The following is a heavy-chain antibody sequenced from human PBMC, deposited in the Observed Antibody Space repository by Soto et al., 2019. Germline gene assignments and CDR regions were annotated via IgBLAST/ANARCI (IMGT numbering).Heavy chain of an antibody. D-gene: IGHD6-13*01. CDR2: ISYDGSNK. CDR1: GFTFSSYG. CDR3: DKNDQSRWYFIDY. V-gene: IGHV3-30*18. Sequence: RGSLRLSCAASGFTFSSYGMHWVRQAPGKGLEWVAVISYDGSNKYYADSVKGRFTISRDNSKNTLYLQMNSLRAEDTAVYYCDKNDQSRWYFIDYWRLANLVTVS. J-gene: IGHJ4*02.